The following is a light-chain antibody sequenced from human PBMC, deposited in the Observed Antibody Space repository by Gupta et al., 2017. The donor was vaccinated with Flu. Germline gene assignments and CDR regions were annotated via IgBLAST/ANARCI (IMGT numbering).Light chain of an antibody. J-gene: IGKJ1*01. CDR1: QSISSW. V-gene: IGKV1-5*03. CDR2: KAS. Sequence: RVTITCRASQSISSWLAWYQQKPGKAPKLLIYKASSLESGVPSRFSGSGSWTEFTLTISSLQPDDFATYYCQQYNSYLTWTFGQGTKVEIK. CDR3: QQYNSYLTWT.